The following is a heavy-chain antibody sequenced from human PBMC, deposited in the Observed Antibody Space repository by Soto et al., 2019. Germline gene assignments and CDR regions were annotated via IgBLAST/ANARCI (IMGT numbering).Heavy chain of an antibody. CDR2: ISNNGAHT. J-gene: IGHJ6*03. V-gene: IGHV3-64*01. Sequence: EAQLVESGGGLVQPGGSLRLSCAASGFTFSNYEMHWVRQAPGKGLEYVSGISNNGAHTDYAKSVKGRFTISRDNSDNTLYLQMGSLRAEDMALYYCARRGYGSRWPNVYMDVWGKGTTVNVSS. CDR3: ARRGYGSRWPNVYMDV. CDR1: GFTFSNYE. D-gene: IGHD6-13*01.